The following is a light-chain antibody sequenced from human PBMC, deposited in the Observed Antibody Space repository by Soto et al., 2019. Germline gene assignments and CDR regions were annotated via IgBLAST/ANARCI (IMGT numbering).Light chain of an antibody. Sequence: QSVLTQPPSASGNPGQRLTISCSGSTSNILRNYVYWYRQFPGTAPRLLISMNDQRPSGVPGRFSGSKSGTSASRAISGLRSEDEADYYCASWDDSLSGYVFGTGTKVTVL. J-gene: IGLJ1*01. V-gene: IGLV1-47*01. CDR1: TSNILRNY. CDR2: MND. CDR3: ASWDDSLSGYV.